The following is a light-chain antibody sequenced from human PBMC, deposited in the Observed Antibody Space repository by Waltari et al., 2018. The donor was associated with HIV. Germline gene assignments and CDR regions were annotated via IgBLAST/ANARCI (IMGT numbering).Light chain of an antibody. CDR1: QSVSANF. V-gene: IGKV3-20*01. Sequence: EILLTQSPDTLSLSPGERATLSCRASQSVSANFLAWFQQKFGQPPRLLIYHGSRRATDIPDGFSGGGSGTNFTLTVDRLEPDDFAMYYCHQYGASPETFGQGTKVEIK. CDR3: HQYGASPET. J-gene: IGKJ1*01. CDR2: HGS.